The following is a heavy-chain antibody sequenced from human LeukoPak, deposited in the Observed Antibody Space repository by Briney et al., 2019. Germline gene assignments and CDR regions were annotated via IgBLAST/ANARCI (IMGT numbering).Heavy chain of an antibody. CDR1: GGSFSGYY. CDR2: INHSGST. V-gene: IGHV4-34*01. J-gene: IGHJ3*02. Sequence: PSETLSLTCAVSGGSFSGYYWCWIRQPPGKGLEWMGEINHSGSTNYNPSLKSRVTISVDTSKNQFSLKLSSVTAADTAVYYCARISIYRPWGAFDIWGQGTMVTVSS. CDR3: ARISIYRPWGAFDI. D-gene: IGHD3-3*02.